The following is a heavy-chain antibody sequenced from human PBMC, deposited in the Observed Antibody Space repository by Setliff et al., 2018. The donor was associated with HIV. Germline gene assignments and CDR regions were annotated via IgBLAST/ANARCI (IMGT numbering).Heavy chain of an antibody. V-gene: IGHV3-7*01. CDR2: IKQDGSDK. Sequence: PGGSLRLSCKATGFSFSLYAMSWVRQAPGKGLEWVAKIKQDGSDKYYVDSVKGRFTISRDNAKNSPYLQMNSLRPEDTALYYCARDSEPGTRVAGTTGLDYWGQGSLVTVSS. CDR1: GFSFSLYA. D-gene: IGHD6-19*01. CDR3: ARDSEPGTRVAGTTGLDY. J-gene: IGHJ4*02.